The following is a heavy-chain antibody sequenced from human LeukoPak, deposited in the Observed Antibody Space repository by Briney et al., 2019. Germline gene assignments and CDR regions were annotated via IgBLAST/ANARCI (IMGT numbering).Heavy chain of an antibody. CDR2: FDPEDGET. V-gene: IGHV1-24*01. J-gene: IGHJ3*02. Sequence: GASVKVSCKVSGYILSKLSMHWVQQAPGKGLEWMGGFDPEDGETIYAQKFQGRVTMTDDISTDIAYMDLSSLRSEDTAVYYCTTGLRNAFDIWGQGTMVTVSS. CDR3: TTGLRNAFDI. D-gene: IGHD3-16*01. CDR1: GYILSKLS.